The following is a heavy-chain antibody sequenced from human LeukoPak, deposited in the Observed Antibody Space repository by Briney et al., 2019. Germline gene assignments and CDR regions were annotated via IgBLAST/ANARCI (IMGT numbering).Heavy chain of an antibody. CDR2: ISAYNGNT. CDR1: GYTFTSYG. J-gene: IGHJ4*02. D-gene: IGHD3-10*01. CDR3: ASERPYGSGSYHY. V-gene: IGHV1-18*01. Sequence: ASVKVSCKASGYTFTSYGISWVRQAPGQGLEWMGWISAYNGNTNYAQKLQGRVTMTTDTSTSTAYMELSSLRAEDTAVYYCASERPYGSGSYHYWGQGTLVTVSS.